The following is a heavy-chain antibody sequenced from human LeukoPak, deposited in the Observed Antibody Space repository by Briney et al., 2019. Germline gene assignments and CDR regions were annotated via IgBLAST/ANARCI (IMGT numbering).Heavy chain of an antibody. J-gene: IGHJ3*02. CDR1: GGTFSSYA. CDR3: ARDTIAGADAFDI. V-gene: IGHV1-69*13. Sequence: ASVKVSCKASGGTFSSYAISWVRQAPGQGLEWMGGIIPIFGTANYAQKFQGRVTITADESTSTAYMELSSLRSEDTAVYYCARDTIAGADAFDIWGQGTMVTVSS. CDR2: IIPIFGTA. D-gene: IGHD2-21*01.